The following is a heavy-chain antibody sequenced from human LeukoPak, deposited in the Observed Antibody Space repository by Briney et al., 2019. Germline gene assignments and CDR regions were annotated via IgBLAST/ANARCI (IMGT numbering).Heavy chain of an antibody. J-gene: IGHJ1*01. Sequence: GGSLRLSCAASGFTFSSYGMHWVRQAPGKGLEWVAVISHDGSNKYYADSVKGRFTISRDNSKNTLYLQMNSLRAEDTAVYYCAKGSLLWFGELLWEYFQHWGQGTLVTVSS. V-gene: IGHV3-30*18. D-gene: IGHD3-10*01. CDR3: AKGSLLWFGELLWEYFQH. CDR1: GFTFSSYG. CDR2: ISHDGSNK.